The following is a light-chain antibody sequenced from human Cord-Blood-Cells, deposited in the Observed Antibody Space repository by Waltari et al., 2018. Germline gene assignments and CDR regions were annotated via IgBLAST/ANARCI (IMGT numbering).Light chain of an antibody. Sequence: DIQMTQSPSSLSASVGDRVTITCRASQGISNYLDWYQQKPGKVPKLLIYASSTLQSVVPIRFSGSGSGTDFTLTISSLQPEDVATYYCQKYNSAPRTFGQGTKVVIK. J-gene: IGKJ1*01. V-gene: IGKV1-27*01. CDR2: ASS. CDR3: QKYNSAPRT. CDR1: QGISNY.